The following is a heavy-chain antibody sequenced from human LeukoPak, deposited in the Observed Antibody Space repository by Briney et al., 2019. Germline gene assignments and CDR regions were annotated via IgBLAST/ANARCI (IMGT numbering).Heavy chain of an antibody. CDR2: IYHSGST. Sequence: SGTLSLTCAVSGGSISGSNWWSWVRQPPGKGLEWIGEIYHSGSTNYNPSLKSRVTISVDKSKNQFSLKLSSVTAADTAVYYCARSPRAYKYYYGMDVWGQGTTVTVSS. CDR1: GGSISGSNW. J-gene: IGHJ6*02. D-gene: IGHD5-18*01. V-gene: IGHV4-4*02. CDR3: ARSPRAYKYYYGMDV.